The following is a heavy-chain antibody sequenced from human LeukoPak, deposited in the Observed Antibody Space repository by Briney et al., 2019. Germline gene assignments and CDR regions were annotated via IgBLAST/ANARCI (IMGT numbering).Heavy chain of an antibody. CDR2: IYHSGST. J-gene: IGHJ5*02. Sequence: SETLSLTCTVSGGSISSYYWGWIRQPPGKGLEWIGSIYHSGSTYYNPSLKSRVTISVDTSKNQFSLKLSSVTAADTAVYYCARDSMVRGENWFDPWGQGTLVTVSS. CDR1: GGSISSYY. V-gene: IGHV4-38-2*02. CDR3: ARDSMVRGENWFDP. D-gene: IGHD3-10*01.